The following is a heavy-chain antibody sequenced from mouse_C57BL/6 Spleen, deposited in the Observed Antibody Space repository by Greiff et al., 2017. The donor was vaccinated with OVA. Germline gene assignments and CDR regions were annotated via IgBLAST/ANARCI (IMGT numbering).Heavy chain of an antibody. V-gene: IGHV1-55*01. CDR2: IYPGRGST. CDR1: GYTFTSYW. J-gene: IGHJ2*01. Sequence: QVQLKESGAELVKPGASVKMSCKASGYTFTSYWITWVKQRPGQGLEWIGDIYPGRGSTNYNAKFKSKATLTVDTSSSTAYMQLSSLTSEDSAVYYCARTQLRLPLFDYWGQGTTLTVSS. CDR3: ARTQLRLPLFDY. D-gene: IGHD3-2*02.